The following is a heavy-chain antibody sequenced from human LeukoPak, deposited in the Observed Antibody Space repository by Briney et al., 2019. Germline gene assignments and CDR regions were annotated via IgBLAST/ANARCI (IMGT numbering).Heavy chain of an antibody. CDR3: ARGSRIMITFGGVIPSDY. D-gene: IGHD3-16*02. J-gene: IGHJ4*02. CDR2: INSDGSST. CDR1: GFTFSSYS. Sequence: GGSLRLSCAASGFTFSSYSMNWVRQAPGKGLVWVSRINSDGSSTSYADSVKGRFTISRDNAKNTLYLQMNSLRAEDTAVYYCARGSRIMITFGGVIPSDYWGQGTLVTVSS. V-gene: IGHV3-74*01.